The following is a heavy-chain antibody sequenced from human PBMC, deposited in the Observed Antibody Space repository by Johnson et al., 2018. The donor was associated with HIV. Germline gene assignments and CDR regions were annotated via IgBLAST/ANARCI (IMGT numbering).Heavy chain of an antibody. CDR2: IYSGGST. CDR3: ARDHLRRSHAFDI. Sequence: EMQLVESGGGLGQSGRSLRLSCAASGFKFEDYAMHWVRQAPGKGLEWVSVIYSGGSTYYADSVKGRFTISRDNSKNTLYLQMNSLRAEDTAVYYCARDHLRRSHAFDIWGQGTMVTVSS. D-gene: IGHD2-15*01. CDR1: GFKFEDYA. V-gene: IGHV3-66*01. J-gene: IGHJ3*02.